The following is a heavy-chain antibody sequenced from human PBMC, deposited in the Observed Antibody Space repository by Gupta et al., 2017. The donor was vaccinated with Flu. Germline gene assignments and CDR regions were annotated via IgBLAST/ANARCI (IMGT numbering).Heavy chain of an antibody. CDR2: INTSGNT. CDR1: GGSISSGSYH. Sequence: QVQLQESGPGLVKPSQTLSLTCTVSGGSISSGSYHWSWIRQPAGKGLEWIGRINTSGNTNYNPSLKSRVTISADTSKNQFSLKLNSGTAADTDVYYCARGVGFWGQGTRVTVSS. V-gene: IGHV4-61*02. CDR3: ARGVGF. J-gene: IGHJ3*01.